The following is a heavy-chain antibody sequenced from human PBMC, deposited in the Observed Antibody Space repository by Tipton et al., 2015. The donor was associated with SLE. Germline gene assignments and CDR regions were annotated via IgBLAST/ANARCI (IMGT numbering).Heavy chain of an antibody. J-gene: IGHJ2*01. Sequence: SLRLSCAASGSTFKNYALHWVRQVPGKGLEWVSGIGWNSGSIGYADSVKGRFTISRDNAKDPLYLQINSLRAEDTAVYYCVRGRNSYWYFDLWGRGTRVTVSS. V-gene: IGHV3-9*01. D-gene: IGHD4-23*01. CDR1: GSTFKNYA. CDR3: VRGRNSYWYFDL. CDR2: IGWNSGSI.